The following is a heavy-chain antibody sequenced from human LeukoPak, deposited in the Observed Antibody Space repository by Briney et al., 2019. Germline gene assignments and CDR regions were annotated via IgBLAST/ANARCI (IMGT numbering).Heavy chain of an antibody. CDR1: GDSITSYH. CDR3: ARGLGWGATIFDY. J-gene: IGHJ4*02. V-gene: IGHV4-59*01. Sequence: SETLSLTCTVSGDSITSYHWTWIRQPPGKGLEWIGYMYHSGTTSNNPSLKSRVTISVDTSKNQFSLKVRSVTAADTAVYYCARGLGWGATIFDYWGQGALVTVSS. D-gene: IGHD1-26*01. CDR2: MYHSGTT.